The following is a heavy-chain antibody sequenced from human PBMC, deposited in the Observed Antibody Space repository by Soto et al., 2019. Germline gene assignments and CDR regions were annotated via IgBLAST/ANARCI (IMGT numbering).Heavy chain of an antibody. CDR3: ARRNGDYPRIYYFDS. CDR2: IDNSGVI. CDR1: AAPISSDN. J-gene: IGHJ4*02. D-gene: IGHD4-17*01. Sequence: LXLPCTVSAAPISSDNCGWIRQSPGRGLEWIGHIDNSGVINNNPSLKGRVSISVDTSKNQFSLNLSSVTAADTAVYYCARRNGDYPRIYYFDSWGQGTLVTVS. V-gene: IGHV4-59*01.